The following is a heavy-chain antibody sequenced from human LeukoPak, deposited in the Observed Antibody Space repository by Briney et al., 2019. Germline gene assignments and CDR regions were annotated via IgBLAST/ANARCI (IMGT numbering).Heavy chain of an antibody. D-gene: IGHD3-9*01. J-gene: IGHJ4*02. CDR2: ISGSGGST. CDR3: AKPRYDILTGWNDY. V-gene: IGHV3-23*01. CDR1: GFTFSSYA. Sequence: GGSLRLSCAASGFTFSSYAMSWVRQAPGKGLEWVSAISGSGGSTYYADSVKGRFTISRDNSKNTLYLQMNSLRAEDTAVYYCAKPRYDILTGWNDYWGQGTLVTASS.